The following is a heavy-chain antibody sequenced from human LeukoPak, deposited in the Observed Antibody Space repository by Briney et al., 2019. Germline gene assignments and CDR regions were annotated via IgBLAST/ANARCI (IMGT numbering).Heavy chain of an antibody. J-gene: IGHJ6*03. CDR3: ARGGYQPYYYMDV. CDR2: ISNSGSYT. V-gene: IGHV3-21*01. Sequence: GGSLRLSCEASGFTFSNFNLNWVRQAPGKGLEWVSFISNSGSYTYYADSVKGRFTISRDNSKKIVYLQMDSLRVDDTAVYYCARGGYQPYYYMDVWGTGTTVTVSS. D-gene: IGHD2-2*01. CDR1: GFTFSNFN.